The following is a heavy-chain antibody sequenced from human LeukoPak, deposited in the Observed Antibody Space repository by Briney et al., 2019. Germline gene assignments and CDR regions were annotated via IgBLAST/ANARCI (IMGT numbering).Heavy chain of an antibody. CDR2: ISWNSGSI. CDR3: AKGMSSGSYYFDY. D-gene: IGHD6-19*01. J-gene: IGHJ4*02. Sequence: PGGSLRLSCAASGFTFDDYAMHWVRQAPGKGLEWVPGISWNSGSIGYADSVKGRFTISRDNAKNSLYLQMNSLRAEDTALYYCAKGMSSGSYYFDYWGQGTLVTVSS. V-gene: IGHV3-9*01. CDR1: GFTFDDYA.